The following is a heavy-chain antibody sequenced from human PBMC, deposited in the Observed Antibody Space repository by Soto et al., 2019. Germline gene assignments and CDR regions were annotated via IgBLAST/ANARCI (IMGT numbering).Heavy chain of an antibody. V-gene: IGHV2-5*02. D-gene: IGHD2-21*01. J-gene: IGHJ6*02. CDR3: VQSRCGGDCLQSYSSHSYYGLDV. CDR1: GFSLSTTGVG. CDR2: IYWDDDK. Sequence: QITLKESGPTLVKPTQTLTLTCTFSGFSLSTTGVGVGWIRQPPGKALEWLALIYWDDDKRYNPTLKSRLTISQDTSKHQVVLTMTIMDPVDTATYYCVQSRCGGDCLQSYSSHSYYGLDVWGQGTTVTVSS.